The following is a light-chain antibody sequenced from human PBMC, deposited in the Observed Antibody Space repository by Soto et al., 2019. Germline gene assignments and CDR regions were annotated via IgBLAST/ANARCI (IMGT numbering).Light chain of an antibody. J-gene: IGKJ2*01. Sequence: DIQMTQSPSTLSASVGDRVTITCRASQSISSWLAWYQQKPGKAPKLLIYKASSLESGVPSRFSGSGSGTEFTLAISSLQPDDFATYYCQQYNSYSATFGKGNKLEIK. CDR1: QSISSW. V-gene: IGKV1-5*03. CDR2: KAS. CDR3: QQYNSYSAT.